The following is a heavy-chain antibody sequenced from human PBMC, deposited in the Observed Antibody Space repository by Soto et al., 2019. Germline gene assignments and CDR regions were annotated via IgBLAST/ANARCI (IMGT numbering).Heavy chain of an antibody. CDR1: GGTFSSYA. V-gene: IGHV1-69*10. J-gene: IGHJ5*02. D-gene: IGHD2-2*01. Sequence: ASVKVSCKASGGTFSSYAISWVRQPPGQGLEWMGGIIPILGIANYAQKFQGRVTITADKSTSTAYMELSSLRSEDTAVYYCARVPKYCSSTSCYGWFDPWGQGTLVTVSS. CDR3: ARVPKYCSSTSCYGWFDP. CDR2: IIPILGIA.